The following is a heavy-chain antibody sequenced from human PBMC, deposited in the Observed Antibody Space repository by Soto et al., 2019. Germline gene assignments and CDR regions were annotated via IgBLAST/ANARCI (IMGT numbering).Heavy chain of an antibody. CDR3: AANWNFGLNF. D-gene: IGHD1-1*01. J-gene: IGHJ4*02. V-gene: IGHV3-11*03. CDR1: GFDFSDFH. CDR2: FSSSLGHT. Sequence: GSLRLSCAGPGFDFSDFHLSWVRQAAGNGLEWGSYFSSSLGHTDYADSVKSRFTISRDNAKSSVFLEMSDLRSDDTAVYYCAANWNFGLNFWGQGTLVTVSS.